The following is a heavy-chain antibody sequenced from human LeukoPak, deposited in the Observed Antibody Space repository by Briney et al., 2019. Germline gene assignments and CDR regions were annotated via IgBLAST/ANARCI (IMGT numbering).Heavy chain of an antibody. Sequence: GGSLRLSCAASGFAFSSAWMNWVRHAPARGLEWVGLIKSRPDGGTTYYAAPVKGRFTISRDDSKNTLYLQMNSLKTEDTAIYYCTTGDYGAFEFWGQGTLVTVSS. CDR3: TTGDYGAFEF. CDR1: GFAFSSAW. D-gene: IGHD4-17*01. J-gene: IGHJ4*02. V-gene: IGHV3-15*01. CDR2: IKSRPDGGTT.